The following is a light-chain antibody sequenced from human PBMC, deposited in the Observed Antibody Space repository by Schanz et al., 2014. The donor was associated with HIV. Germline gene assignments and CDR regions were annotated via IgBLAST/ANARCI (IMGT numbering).Light chain of an antibody. CDR1: SSNIGSNT. J-gene: IGLJ3*02. CDR2: SNN. V-gene: IGLV1-44*01. CDR3: SSFAGSNIPWV. Sequence: QSVLTQPPSASGTPGQRVTISCSGSSSNIGSNTVNWYQQLPGTAPKLLIYSNNQRPSGVPDRFSGSKSGTSASLAISGLQSEDEADYYCSSFAGSNIPWVFGGGTKLTVL.